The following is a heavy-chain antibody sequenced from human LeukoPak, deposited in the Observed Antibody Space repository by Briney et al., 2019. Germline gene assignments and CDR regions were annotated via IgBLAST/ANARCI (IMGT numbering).Heavy chain of an antibody. CDR3: ARAHTAMADFDY. J-gene: IGHJ4*02. CDR1: GCTFSSYA. D-gene: IGHD5-18*01. V-gene: IGHV3-64*01. Sequence: PGGSLRLSCAASGCTFSSYAMHWVREAPGKGLEYVSAISSNGGSTYYANSVKGRFTISRDNSKNTLYLQMGSLRAEDMAVYYCARAHTAMADFDYWGQGTLVTVSS. CDR2: ISSNGGST.